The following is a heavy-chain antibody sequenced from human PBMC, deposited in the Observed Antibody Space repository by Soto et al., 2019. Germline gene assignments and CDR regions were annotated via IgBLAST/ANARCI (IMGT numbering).Heavy chain of an antibody. CDR3: ERDLPCCFTSSTDVAWL. CDR1: GYTFTDSD. J-gene: IGHJ4*02. CDR2: INPKTGDT. V-gene: IGHV1-2*02. Sequence: ASMNFTCKASGYTFTDSDIHWVRQASGQGLEWLGWINPKTGDTNYPQKFQGRITMTRDTSMSTAYMELTNLTSDDTAVYYCERDLPCCFTSSTDVAWLWSQGNPVTGYS. D-gene: IGHD5-18*01.